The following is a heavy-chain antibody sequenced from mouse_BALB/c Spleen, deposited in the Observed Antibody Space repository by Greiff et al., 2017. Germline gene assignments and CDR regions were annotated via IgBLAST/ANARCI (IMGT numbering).Heavy chain of an antibody. CDR1: GFNIKDYY. CDR2: IDPENGNT. CDR3: ALLLLAWFAY. J-gene: IGHJ3*01. D-gene: IGHD1-1*01. Sequence: EVQLQQSGAELVRPGALVKLSCKASGFNIKDYYMHWVKQRPEQGLEWIGWIDPENGNTIYDPKFQGKASITADTSSNTAYLQLSSLTSEDTAVYYSALLLLAWFAYWGQGTLVTVSA. V-gene: IGHV14-1*02.